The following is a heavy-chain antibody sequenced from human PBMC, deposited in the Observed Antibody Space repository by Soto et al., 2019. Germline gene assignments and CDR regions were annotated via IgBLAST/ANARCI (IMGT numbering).Heavy chain of an antibody. V-gene: IGHV3-30*18. Sequence: QVQLVESVGGVVQPGKSLRLSCAATGFTFRSYGMHWVRQAPGRGLEWVAGISYDGRSKYYADSVRGRFTISRDNSNNTLYLQMNSLRAEDTAVYYCAKAGGSGSNYDGGDFAYWGQGTLVTVSS. CDR3: AKAGGSGSNYDGGDFAY. CDR2: ISYDGRSK. J-gene: IGHJ4*02. D-gene: IGHD3-10*01. CDR1: GFTFRSYG.